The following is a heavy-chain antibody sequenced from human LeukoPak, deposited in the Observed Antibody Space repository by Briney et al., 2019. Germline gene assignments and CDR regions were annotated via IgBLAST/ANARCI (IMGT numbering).Heavy chain of an antibody. J-gene: IGHJ3*02. CDR1: GGTFSSYA. Sequence: EASVKVSCKASGGTFSSYAISWVRQAPGQGLEWMGRIIPILGIANYAQKFQGRVTITADKSTSTAYMELSSLRSEDTAVYYCAREVYDYVWGSYRPEAFDIWGQGTMVTVSS. D-gene: IGHD3-16*02. CDR2: IIPILGIA. V-gene: IGHV1-69*04. CDR3: AREVYDYVWGSYRPEAFDI.